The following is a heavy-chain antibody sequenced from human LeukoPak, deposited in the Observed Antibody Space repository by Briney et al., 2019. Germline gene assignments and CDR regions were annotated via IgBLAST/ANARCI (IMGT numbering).Heavy chain of an antibody. J-gene: IGHJ4*02. CDR2: ISAYNGNT. CDR3: ARGDYGDLDY. D-gene: IGHD4-17*01. Sequence: ASVKVSCKASGGTSSSYAISWVRQAPGQGLEWMGWISAYNGNTNYAQKLQGRVTMTTDTSTSTAYMELRSLRSDDTAVYYCARGDYGDLDYWGQGTLVTVSS. CDR1: GGTSSSYA. V-gene: IGHV1-18*01.